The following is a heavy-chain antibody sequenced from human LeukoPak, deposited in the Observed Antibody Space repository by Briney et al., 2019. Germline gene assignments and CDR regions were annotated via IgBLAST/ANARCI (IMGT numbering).Heavy chain of an antibody. V-gene: IGHV1-69*13. D-gene: IGHD3-10*01. CDR2: IIPIFGTA. CDR3: ARAYGSGSYYNVAPRFDY. J-gene: IGHJ4*02. Sequence: ASVKVSCKASGGTFSSYAISWVRQAPGQGLEWMGGIIPIFGTANYAQKFQGRVTITADESTSTAYMELSSLRSEDTAVYYCARAYGSGSYYNVAPRFDYWGQGTLVTVSS. CDR1: GGTFSSYA.